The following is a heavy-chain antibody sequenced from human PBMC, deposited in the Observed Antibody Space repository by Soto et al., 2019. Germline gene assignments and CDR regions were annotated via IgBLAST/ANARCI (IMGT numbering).Heavy chain of an antibody. D-gene: IGHD5-12*01. CDR1: GFTFDDFT. V-gene: IGHV3-43*01. CDR2: ISRDGSRT. CDR3: ATDLRSGEWLRFFIFVTDV. J-gene: IGHJ6*02. Sequence: EVQLVESGGVVVQPGGSLRLSCAASGFTFDDFTMHWVRQPPGKGLEWVSLISRDGSRTYYADSVKGRFTISRDNSRHSLYLQLNSLRTEDTALYYCATDLRSGEWLRFFIFVTDVWGQGTTVTVSS.